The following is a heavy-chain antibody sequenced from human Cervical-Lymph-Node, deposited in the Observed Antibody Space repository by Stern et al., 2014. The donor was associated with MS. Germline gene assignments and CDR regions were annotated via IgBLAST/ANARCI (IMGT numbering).Heavy chain of an antibody. V-gene: IGHV3-30*03. CDR2: ISYDGNHK. J-gene: IGHJ4*02. CDR1: GFTFSSYG. Sequence: MQLVASGGAVVQPGRSLRLSCAASGFTFSSYGMHWVRQAPGKGLEWVTVISYDGNHKSYAASVKGRFTISRDNSKNTLHLQMNSVTPDDTAIYYCARDYEDTSMLFDHWGQGTLVTVSS. CDR3: ARDYEDTSMLFDH. D-gene: IGHD2-8*01.